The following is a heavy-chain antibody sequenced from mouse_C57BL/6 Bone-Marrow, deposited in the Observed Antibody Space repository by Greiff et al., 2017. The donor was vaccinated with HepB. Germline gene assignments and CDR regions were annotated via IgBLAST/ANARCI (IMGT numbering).Heavy chain of an antibody. Sequence: DVKLQESGGDLVKPGGSLKLSCAASGFTFSSYGMSWVRQTPDKRLEWVATISSGGSYTYYPDSVKGRFTISRDNAKNTLYLQMSSLKSEDTAMYYCARIYDGYYDYYAMDYWGQGTSVTVSS. D-gene: IGHD2-3*01. CDR3: ARIYDGYYDYYAMDY. J-gene: IGHJ4*01. CDR2: ISSGGSYT. V-gene: IGHV5-6*02. CDR1: GFTFSSYG.